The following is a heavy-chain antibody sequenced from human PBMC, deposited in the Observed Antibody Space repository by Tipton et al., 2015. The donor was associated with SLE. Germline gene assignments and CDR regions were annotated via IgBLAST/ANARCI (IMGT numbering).Heavy chain of an antibody. CDR2: IYYSGTT. CDR1: GGSIRISNNY. J-gene: IGHJ3*02. CDR3: ARAPMVITAFDI. Sequence: TLSLTCTVSGGSIRISNNYWGWIRQPPGKGLEWIGQIYYSGTTHYNPSLKSRVTISVDTSKMQFSLRLTSVTAADTAVYYCARAPMVITAFDIWGQGTMVTVSS. V-gene: IGHV4-39*07. D-gene: IGHD2/OR15-2a*01.